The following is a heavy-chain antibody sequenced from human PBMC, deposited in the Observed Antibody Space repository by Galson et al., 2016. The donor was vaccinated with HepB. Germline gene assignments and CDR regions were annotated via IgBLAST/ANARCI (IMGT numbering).Heavy chain of an antibody. CDR1: GFTFSSYS. CDR2: ISSSSSYI. J-gene: IGHJ5*02. D-gene: IGHD6-13*01. Sequence: SLRLSCAASGFTFSSYSMNWVRQAPGKGLEWASSISSSSSYIYYADSVKGRFTISRDNAKNSLYLQMNSLRAEDTAVYYCAREFKIAAPGVLDPWGQGTLVTVSS. V-gene: IGHV3-21*01. CDR3: AREFKIAAPGVLDP.